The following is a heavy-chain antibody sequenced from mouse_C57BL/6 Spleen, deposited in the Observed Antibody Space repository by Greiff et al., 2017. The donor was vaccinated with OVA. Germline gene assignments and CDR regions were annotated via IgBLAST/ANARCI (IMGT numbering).Heavy chain of an antibody. V-gene: IGHV1-4*01. CDR3: ARTGGSNYGRNYFDY. J-gene: IGHJ2*01. D-gene: IGHD2-5*01. CDR2: INPSSGYT. CDR1: GYTFTSYT. Sequence: VQLQQSGAELARPGASVKMSCKASGYTFTSYTMHWVKQRPGQGLEWIGYINPSSGYTKYNQKFKDKATLTADKSSSTAYMQLSSLTSEDSAVYYCARTGGSNYGRNYFDYWGQGTTLTVSS.